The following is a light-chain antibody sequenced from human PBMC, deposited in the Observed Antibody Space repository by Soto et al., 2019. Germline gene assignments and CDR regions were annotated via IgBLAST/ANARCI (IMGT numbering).Light chain of an antibody. J-gene: IGLJ1*01. Sequence: QPALTQPASVSLSPGQSITISCTGTSSDVGSYNYVSWYQQHPGKAPKLMIYEVNNRPSGVSNRFSGSKSGNTASLTISGLQAEDEADYYCCSYTSGSTYVFGTGTKVTV. V-gene: IGLV2-14*01. CDR2: EVN. CDR1: SSDVGSYNY. CDR3: CSYTSGSTYV.